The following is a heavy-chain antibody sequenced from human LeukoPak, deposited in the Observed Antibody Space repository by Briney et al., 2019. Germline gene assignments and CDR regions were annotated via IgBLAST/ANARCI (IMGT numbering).Heavy chain of an antibody. V-gene: IGHV4-59*08. D-gene: IGHD6-6*01. CDR1: GGSISSYY. J-gene: IGHJ4*02. CDR2: FHYSGST. CDR3: ARLGDSSSRLYYFDY. Sequence: KPSETLSLTCTVSGGSISSYYWSWIRQPPGKGLEWIGYFHYSGSTNYNPSLKSRVTISVDTSKNQFSLKLSSVTAADTAVYYCARLGDSSSRLYYFDYWGQGTLVTVSS.